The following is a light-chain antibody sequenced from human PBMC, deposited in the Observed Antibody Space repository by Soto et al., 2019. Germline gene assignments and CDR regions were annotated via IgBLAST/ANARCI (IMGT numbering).Light chain of an antibody. CDR2: GDS. Sequence: QSVLTQPPSVSGAPGQRVTISCTGSGSNIGAGYDVHWYQHRPGTAPKLLVFGDSHRPSGVPDRFSGSKSGSSASLAITGLQAEDEADYYCQSYDSSLSGFVLFGGGTKLTVL. CDR3: QSYDSSLSGFVL. V-gene: IGLV1-40*01. CDR1: GSNIGAGYD. J-gene: IGLJ2*01.